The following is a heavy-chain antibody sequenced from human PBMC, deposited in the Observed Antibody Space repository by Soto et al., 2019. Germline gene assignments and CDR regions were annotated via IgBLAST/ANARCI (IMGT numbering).Heavy chain of an antibody. CDR3: AGGYYDSSGYPL. Sequence: ASVKVSCKASGGTFSSYAISWVRQAPGQGLEWMGGIIPIFGTANYAQKFQGRVTITADESTSTAYMELSSLRSEDTAVYYCAGGYYDSSGYPLWGQGTLVIVSS. V-gene: IGHV1-69*13. D-gene: IGHD3-22*01. CDR1: GGTFSSYA. J-gene: IGHJ4*02. CDR2: IIPIFGTA.